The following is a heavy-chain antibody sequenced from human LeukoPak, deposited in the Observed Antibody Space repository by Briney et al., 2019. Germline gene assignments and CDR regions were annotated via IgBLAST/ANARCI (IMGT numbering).Heavy chain of an antibody. CDR1: GFTVSNNY. CDR3: ARVREGP. V-gene: IGHV3-53*01. D-gene: IGHD3-10*01. J-gene: IGHJ5*02. CDR2: IYSGGAT. Sequence: GGCLRLSCAASGFTVSNNYMRWVRQAPGKGLEWVSSIYSGGATKYADSVKGRLTISRDNSKNTLYLQMNSLRPEDTAVYYCARVREGPWGQGTLVTVSS.